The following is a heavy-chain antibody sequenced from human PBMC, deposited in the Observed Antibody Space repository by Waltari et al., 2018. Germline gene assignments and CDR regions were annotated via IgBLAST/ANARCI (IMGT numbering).Heavy chain of an antibody. D-gene: IGHD6-19*01. J-gene: IGHJ6*02. CDR2: ISISSSYI. V-gene: IGHV3-21*01. Sequence: EVQLVESGGGLVKPGGSLRLSCAASGFTFSSYSMNWVRQAPGKGLGWVSAISISSSYIYYADSVKGRFTISRDNAKNSLYLQMNSLRAEDTAVYYCARGQWLVLYYYYYGMDVWGQGTTVTVSS. CDR1: GFTFSSYS. CDR3: ARGQWLVLYYYYYGMDV.